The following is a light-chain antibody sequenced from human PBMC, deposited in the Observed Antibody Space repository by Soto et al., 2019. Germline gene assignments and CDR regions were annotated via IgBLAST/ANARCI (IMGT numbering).Light chain of an antibody. V-gene: IGKV3-11*01. CDR1: QSVSSY. CDR2: DAS. J-gene: IGKJ3*01. Sequence: EIVLTQSPATLSLSPGERATLSCRAGQSVSSYLAWYQQKPGQAPRLLIYDASNRATGIPARFSGSGSGTDFTLTISSLEPEDFAVYYCQQRSNWPPGGAFTFGPGTKVDIK. CDR3: QQRSNWPPGGAFT.